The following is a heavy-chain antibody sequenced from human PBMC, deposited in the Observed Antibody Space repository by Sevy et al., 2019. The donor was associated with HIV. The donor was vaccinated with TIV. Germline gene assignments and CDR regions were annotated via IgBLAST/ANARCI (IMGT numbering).Heavy chain of an antibody. CDR3: ARVSPHYGSGSYYNGLDY. CDR1: GGSISSHY. J-gene: IGHJ4*02. V-gene: IGHV4-59*11. CDR2: IYYSGST. D-gene: IGHD3-10*01. Sequence: SETLSLTCTVSGGSISSHYWSWIRQPPGKGLEWIGYIYYSGSTNYNPSLKSRVTISVDTSKNQFSLKLSSVTAADTAVYYCARVSPHYGSGSYYNGLDYWGQGTLVTVSS.